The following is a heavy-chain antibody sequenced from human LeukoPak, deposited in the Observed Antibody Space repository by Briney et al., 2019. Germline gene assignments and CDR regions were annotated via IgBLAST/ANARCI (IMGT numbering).Heavy chain of an antibody. Sequence: GALRLSSSASGFPFISYAMSWVRQAPGKGLEWVAATSGSGGSTYYPDSVKGRFIISRDNYNNTLYLQMNGLRAEDTAVYSCAKEWYCGAGSPFSGYFDYWGQGTLVTVSS. D-gene: IGHD3-10*01. CDR2: TSGSGGST. CDR3: AKEWYCGAGSPFSGYFDY. CDR1: GFPFISYA. V-gene: IGHV3-23*01. J-gene: IGHJ4*02.